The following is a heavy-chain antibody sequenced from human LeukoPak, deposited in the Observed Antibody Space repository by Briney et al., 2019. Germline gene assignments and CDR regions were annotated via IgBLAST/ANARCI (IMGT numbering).Heavy chain of an antibody. Sequence: GGSLRLSCAASGFTFSSYSMNWVRQAPGKGLEWVSSISSTSSYIYYADSLKGRFTISRDKAKNSLYLQMNSLRAEDTAVYYCAREGGLVSDYWGQGTLVTVSS. J-gene: IGHJ4*02. CDR1: GFTFSSYS. D-gene: IGHD3/OR15-3a*01. CDR3: AREGGLVSDY. CDR2: ISSTSSYI. V-gene: IGHV3-21*01.